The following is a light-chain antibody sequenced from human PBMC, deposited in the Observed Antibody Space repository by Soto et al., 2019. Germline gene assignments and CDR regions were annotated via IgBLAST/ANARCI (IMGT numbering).Light chain of an antibody. Sequence: QSALTQPASGSGSPGQSIAISCTGTGTDVGRYNFVSWYQQHPGRAPKLIMYDVSNRPSGISNRFSGSKSGNTASLTIAGLQAEDEADYYCTSYTTSDTWVFGGGTKLTVL. CDR3: TSYTTSDTWV. CDR1: GTDVGRYNF. J-gene: IGLJ3*02. V-gene: IGLV2-14*03. CDR2: DVS.